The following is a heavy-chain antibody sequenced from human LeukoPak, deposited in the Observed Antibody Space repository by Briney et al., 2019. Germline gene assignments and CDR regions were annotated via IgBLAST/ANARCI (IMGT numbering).Heavy chain of an antibody. CDR1: GFTFSSYA. Sequence: GGSLRLSCAASGFTFSSYAMHWVRQAPGKGLEWVAVISYDGSNKYYADSVKGRFTISRGNSKNTLYLQMNSLRAEDTAVYYCARDDSSGGREYYYGMDVWGQGTTVTVSS. D-gene: IGHD2-15*01. CDR3: ARDDSSGGREYYYGMDV. CDR2: ISYDGSNK. J-gene: IGHJ6*02. V-gene: IGHV3-30-3*01.